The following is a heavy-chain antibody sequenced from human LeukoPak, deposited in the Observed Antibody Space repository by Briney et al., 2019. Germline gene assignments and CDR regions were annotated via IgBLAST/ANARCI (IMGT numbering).Heavy chain of an antibody. CDR3: ARGEWELPLDY. CDR1: GGAISSYY. J-gene: IGHJ4*02. CDR2: IYYSGST. D-gene: IGHD1-26*01. Sequence: SETLSLTCTASGGAISSYYWSWIRQPPGKGLEWIGYIYYSGSTNYNPSLKSRVTISVDKSKNQFSLKLSSVTAADTAVYYCARGEWELPLDYWGQGTLVTVSS. V-gene: IGHV4-59*12.